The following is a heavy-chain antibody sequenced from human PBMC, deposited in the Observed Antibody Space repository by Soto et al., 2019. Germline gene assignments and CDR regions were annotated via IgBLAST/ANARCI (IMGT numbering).Heavy chain of an antibody. CDR1: GYSFTDYH. CDR3: ARGDSTDCSNGVCSFFYNHDMDV. Sequence: ASVKVSSKASGYSFTDYHIHWVRQAPGQGLEWLGRINPKSGGTSTAQKFQGWVTMTTDTSISTASMELTRLTSDDTAIYYCARGDSTDCSNGVCSFFYNHDMDVWGQGTTVTVSS. V-gene: IGHV1-2*04. D-gene: IGHD2-8*01. CDR2: INPKSGGT. J-gene: IGHJ6*02.